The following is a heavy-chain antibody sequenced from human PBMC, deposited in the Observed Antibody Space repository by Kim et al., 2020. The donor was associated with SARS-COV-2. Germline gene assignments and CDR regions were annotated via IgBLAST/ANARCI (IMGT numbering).Heavy chain of an antibody. J-gene: IGHJ5*02. V-gene: IGHV1-3*01. D-gene: IGHD4-17*01. CDR1: GYTFTSYA. CDR3: ARVVGFNGDYVGGVAWFDP. Sequence: ASVKVSCKASGYTFTSYAMHWVRQAPGQRLEWMGWINAGNGNTKYSQKFQGRVTITRDTSASTAYMELSSLRSEDTAVYYCARVVGFNGDYVGGVAWFDPWGQGTLVTVSS. CDR2: INAGNGNT.